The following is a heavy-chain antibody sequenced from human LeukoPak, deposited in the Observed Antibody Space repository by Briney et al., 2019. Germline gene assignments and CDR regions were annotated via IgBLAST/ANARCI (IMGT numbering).Heavy chain of an antibody. CDR1: GGTFSSYA. CDR2: IIPIFGTA. CDR3: ARGSGSYLHHYYYYMDV. D-gene: IGHD3-10*01. Sequence: GSSVKVSCKASGGTFSSYAISWVRQAPGRGLEWMGGIIPIFGTANYAQKFQGRVTITADESTSTAYMELSSLRSEDTALYYCARGSGSYLHHYYYYMDVWGKGTTVTVSS. J-gene: IGHJ6*03. V-gene: IGHV1-69*01.